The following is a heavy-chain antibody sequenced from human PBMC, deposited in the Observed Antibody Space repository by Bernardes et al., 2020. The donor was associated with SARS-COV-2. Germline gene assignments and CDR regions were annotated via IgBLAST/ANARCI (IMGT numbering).Heavy chain of an antibody. CDR1: GGSISSGGYY. V-gene: IGHV4-31*03. CDR3: ARDKPYYDFWSGERYYGMDV. Sequence: TLSLTCTVSGGSISSGGYYWSWIRQHPGKGLEWIGYIYYSGSTYYNPSLKSRVTISVDTSKNQFSLKLSSVTAADTAVYYCARDKPYYDFWSGERYYGMDVWGQGTTVTVSS. J-gene: IGHJ6*02. D-gene: IGHD3-3*01. CDR2: IYYSGST.